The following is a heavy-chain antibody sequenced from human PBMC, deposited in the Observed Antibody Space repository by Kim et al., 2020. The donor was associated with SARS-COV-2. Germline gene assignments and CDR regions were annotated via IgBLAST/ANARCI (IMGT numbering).Heavy chain of an antibody. CDR3: AGAVTTEWGI. V-gene: IGHV3-74*01. Sequence: GGSLRLSCAASGLTFSHYWMYWVRQAPGRGLVWVSRINEDGSSTNYVDPVKGRFTISRDNAKNTLYLQMDSLRAEDTAVYYCAGAVTTEWGIWGQGTLVTISS. CDR1: GLTFSHYW. CDR2: INEDGSST. D-gene: IGHD4-17*01. J-gene: IGHJ4*02.